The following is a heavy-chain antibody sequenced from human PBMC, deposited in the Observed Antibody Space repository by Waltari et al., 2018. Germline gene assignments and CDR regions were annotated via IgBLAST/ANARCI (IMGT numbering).Heavy chain of an antibody. D-gene: IGHD3-22*01. CDR3: ARGPSMIVAYFDY. V-gene: IGHV4-34*01. J-gene: IGHJ4*02. CDR2: INHSGST. CDR1: GGSFSGYY. Sequence: QVQLQQWGAGLLKPSEPLSLTCAVYGGSFSGYYWSWIRQPPGKGLEWIGEINHSGSTNYNPSLKSRVTISVDTSKNQFSLKLSSVTAADTAVYYCARGPSMIVAYFDYWGQGTLVTVSS.